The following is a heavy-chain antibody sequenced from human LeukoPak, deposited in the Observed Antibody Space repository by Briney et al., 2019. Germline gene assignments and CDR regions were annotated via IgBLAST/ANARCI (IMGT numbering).Heavy chain of an antibody. V-gene: IGHV4-39*01. CDR2: IYYSGST. CDR1: GGSISSSSYY. CDR3: ARHVPAASYYYYGMDV. D-gene: IGHD2-2*01. Sequence: SETLSLTCAVSGGSISSSSYYWGWIRQPPGKGLEWIGSIYYSGSTYYNPSLKSRVTISVDTSKNQFSLKLSSVTAADTAVYYCARHVPAASYYYYGMDVWGQGTTVTVSS. J-gene: IGHJ6*02.